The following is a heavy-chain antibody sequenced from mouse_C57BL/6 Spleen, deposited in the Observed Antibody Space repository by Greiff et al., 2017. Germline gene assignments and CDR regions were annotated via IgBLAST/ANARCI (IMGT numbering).Heavy chain of an antibody. CDR2: IHPNSGST. Sequence: QVHVKQPGAELVKPGASVKLSCKASGYTFTSYWMHWVKQRPGQGLEWIGMIHPNSGSTNYNEKFKSKATLTVDKSSSTAYMQLSSLTSEDSAVYYCACSTMVTTGYFDYWGQGTTLTVSS. CDR1: GYTFTSYW. V-gene: IGHV1-64*01. D-gene: IGHD2-2*01. J-gene: IGHJ2*01. CDR3: ACSTMVTTGYFDY.